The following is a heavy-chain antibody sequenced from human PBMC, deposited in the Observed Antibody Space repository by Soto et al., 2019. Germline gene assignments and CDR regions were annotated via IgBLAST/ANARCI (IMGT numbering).Heavy chain of an antibody. D-gene: IGHD6-13*01. Sequence: GESLKISCKGSGYSFTSYWIGWVRQMPGKGLEWMGIIYPGDSDTRYSPSFQGQVTISADKSISTAYLQWSSLKASDTAMYYCGRLGIEAAGETSWFDPWGQGTLVTVSS. CDR2: IYPGDSDT. CDR3: GRLGIEAAGETSWFDP. CDR1: GYSFTSYW. V-gene: IGHV5-51*01. J-gene: IGHJ5*02.